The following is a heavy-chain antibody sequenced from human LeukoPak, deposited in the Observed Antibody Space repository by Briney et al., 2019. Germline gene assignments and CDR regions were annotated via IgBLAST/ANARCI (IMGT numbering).Heavy chain of an antibody. D-gene: IGHD5-24*01. CDR3: ATISAQTFDI. Sequence: GGSLRLSCVGSGFTFRSHWMNWVRQSPRKGLEWVANIKPDGIDKYYVDSARGRFTVSRDNAKNSAFLQMNSLRAEDTAIYYCATISAQTFDIWGQGTLVSVSS. J-gene: IGHJ3*02. CDR1: GFTFRSHW. V-gene: IGHV3-7*01. CDR2: IKPDGIDK.